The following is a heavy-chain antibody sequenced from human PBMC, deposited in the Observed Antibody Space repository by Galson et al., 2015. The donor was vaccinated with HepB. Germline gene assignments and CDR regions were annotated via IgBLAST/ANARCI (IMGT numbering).Heavy chain of an antibody. V-gene: IGHV1-69*13. CDR3: ARTNWNYGAQNWSDP. D-gene: IGHD1-7*01. J-gene: IGHJ5*02. Sequence: SVKVSCKASGGTFSSYAISWVRQAPGQGLEWMGGIIPIFGIANYAQKFQGRVTITADESTSTAYMELSSLRSEDTAVYYCARTNWNYGAQNWSDPWGQGTLVTASS. CDR2: IIPIFGIA. CDR1: GGTFSSYA.